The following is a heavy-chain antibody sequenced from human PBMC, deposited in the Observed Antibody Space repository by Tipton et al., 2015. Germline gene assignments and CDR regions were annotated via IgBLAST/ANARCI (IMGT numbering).Heavy chain of an antibody. Sequence: SLRLSCAASGFTFSSNWMSWVRRAPGKDLEWLTVIWSHGNKKYYADSVKGRFAISRDNSNNTLHLQMNSLRAEDTAIYYCAREYYGLLTGYYFDYWGQGTLVTVSS. CDR2: IWSHGNKK. CDR3: AREYYGLLTGYYFDY. J-gene: IGHJ4*01. CDR1: GFTFSSNW. V-gene: IGHV3-33*08. D-gene: IGHD3/OR15-3a*01.